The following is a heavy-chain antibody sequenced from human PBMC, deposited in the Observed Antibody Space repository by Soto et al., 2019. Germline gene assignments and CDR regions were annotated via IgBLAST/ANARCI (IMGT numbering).Heavy chain of an antibody. CDR2: IKQDGSEK. D-gene: IGHD6-19*01. V-gene: IGHV3-7*01. J-gene: IGHJ4*02. CDR1: GFTFSSYW. CDR3: ARGGGSGWHPFGY. Sequence: EVQLVESGGGLVQPGGSLRLSCAASGFTFSSYWMSWVRQAPGKGLEWVANIKQDGSEKYYVDSVKGRFTISRDNAKNSLYLQMNSLRAEDTAVYYCARGGGSGWHPFGYWGQGTLVTVSS.